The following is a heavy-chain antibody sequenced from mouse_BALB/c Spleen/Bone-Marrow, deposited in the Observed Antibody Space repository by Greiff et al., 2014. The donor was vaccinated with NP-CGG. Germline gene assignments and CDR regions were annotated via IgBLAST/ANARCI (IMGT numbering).Heavy chain of an antibody. CDR2: IYPGSGST. V-gene: IGHV1S22*01. CDR1: GYTFTSYW. Sequence: GSELVRPGASVKPSCKASGYTFTSYWMHWVKQRPGQGLEWIGNIYPGSGSTNYDEEFKSKATLTVDTSSSTAYMQLSSLTSEDSAVYYCTRRYEIYYAMDYWGQGTSVTVSS. D-gene: IGHD2-14*01. CDR3: TRRYEIYYAMDY. J-gene: IGHJ4*01.